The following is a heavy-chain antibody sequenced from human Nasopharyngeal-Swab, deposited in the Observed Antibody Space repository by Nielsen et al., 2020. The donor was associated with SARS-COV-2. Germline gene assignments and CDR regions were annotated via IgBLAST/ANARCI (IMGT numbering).Heavy chain of an antibody. Sequence: GESLKISCAASGFTFSSYGMHWVRQAPGKGLEWVANIKQDGSEKYYVDSVKGRFTVSRDNAKNSLYLQMNSLRVEDTAVYYCARDGSWGKGTTVTVSS. V-gene: IGHV3-7*03. CDR2: IKQDGSEK. D-gene: IGHD2-2*03. CDR1: GFTFSSYG. CDR3: ARDGS. J-gene: IGHJ6*04.